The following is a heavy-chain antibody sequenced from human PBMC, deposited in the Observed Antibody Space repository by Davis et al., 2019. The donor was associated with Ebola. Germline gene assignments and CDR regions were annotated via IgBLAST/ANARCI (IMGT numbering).Heavy chain of an antibody. J-gene: IGHJ4*02. Sequence: ASSVNVSCKASGYTFTDYYLHWVRQAPGQGLEWMGRINPNSGDTNYAQKFQGRVTMTRDTSTSTIYMELSSLRSEDTAVYYCARLVAGTFDYWGQGTLVTVSS. D-gene: IGHD6-19*01. V-gene: IGHV1-2*06. CDR2: INPNSGDT. CDR1: GYTFTDYY. CDR3: ARLVAGTFDY.